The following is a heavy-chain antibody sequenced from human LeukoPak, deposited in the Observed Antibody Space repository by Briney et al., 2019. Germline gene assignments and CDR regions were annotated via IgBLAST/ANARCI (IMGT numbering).Heavy chain of an antibody. J-gene: IGHJ4*02. Sequence: PGGSLRLSCAAAGFTFSSYTMNWVRQAPGKGLEWVSSISSTNTYIYYADSVKGRFTMSRDNAKNSLHLQMNSLRVEDTAVYYCARGTLGVNPDIFEEWGQGTLVTVSS. V-gene: IGHV3-21*01. CDR1: GFTFSSYT. D-gene: IGHD1-26*01. CDR2: ISSTNTYI. CDR3: ARGTLGVNPDIFEE.